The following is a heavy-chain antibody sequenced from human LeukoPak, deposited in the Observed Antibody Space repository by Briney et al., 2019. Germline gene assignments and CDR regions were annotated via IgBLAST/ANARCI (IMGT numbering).Heavy chain of an antibody. D-gene: IGHD6-6*01. CDR3: ARDRFLGQLVAFDI. V-gene: IGHV1-2*02. J-gene: IGHJ3*02. CDR1: GYTFTGYY. CDR2: INPNSGGT. Sequence: GASVKVSCKASGYTFTGYYMHWVRQAPGQGLEWMGWINPNSGGTNYAQKFQGRVTMTRDTSISTAYMELSRLRSDDTAVYYCARDRFLGQLVAFDIWGQGTMVTVSS.